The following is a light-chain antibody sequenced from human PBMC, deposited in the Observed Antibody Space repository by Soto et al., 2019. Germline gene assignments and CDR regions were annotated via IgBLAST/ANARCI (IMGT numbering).Light chain of an antibody. CDR1: QSISNY. Sequence: DIQMTQSPSSLSASVGDIVTITCRASQSISNYLNWYQQKPGKAPKLLIYGASSLQSGVPSRFSGSGSGTDFTLTISSLQPEHFATYYCQQTYSTPWTFGQGTKVEIK. CDR3: QQTYSTPWT. CDR2: GAS. J-gene: IGKJ1*01. V-gene: IGKV1-39*01.